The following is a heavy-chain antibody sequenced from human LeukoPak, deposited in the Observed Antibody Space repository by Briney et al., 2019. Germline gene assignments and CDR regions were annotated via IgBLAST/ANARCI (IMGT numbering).Heavy chain of an antibody. CDR3: ARARYDSSGYYYAIDY. V-gene: IGHV3-21*01. J-gene: IGHJ4*02. Sequence: PGGSLRLSCAASGFTFSSYSMNWVRQAPGKGLEWVSSISSSSSYIYYADSVKGRFTISRDNAKNSLYLQMNSLRAEDTAVYYCARARYDSSGYYYAIDYWGQGTLVTVSS. CDR2: ISSSSSYI. D-gene: IGHD3-22*01. CDR1: GFTFSSYS.